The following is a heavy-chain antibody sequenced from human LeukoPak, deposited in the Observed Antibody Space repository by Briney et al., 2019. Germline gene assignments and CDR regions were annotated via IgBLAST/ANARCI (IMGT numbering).Heavy chain of an antibody. CDR3: ARKAQYNGHYPLDY. J-gene: IGHJ4*02. CDR2: TSDRGDYT. V-gene: IGHV3-23*01. D-gene: IGHD1-7*01. Sequence: GGSLRLTCAASGFTFTSYSMSWVRQAPGKGLEWVSGTSDRGDYTYYADSVKGRFTISRDSSKNTLFLQMNSPRAEDTALYFCARKAQYNGHYPLDYWGQGTLVTVSS. CDR1: GFTFTSYS.